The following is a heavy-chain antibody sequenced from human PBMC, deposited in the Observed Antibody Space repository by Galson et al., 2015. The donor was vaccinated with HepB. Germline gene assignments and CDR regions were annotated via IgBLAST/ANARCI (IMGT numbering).Heavy chain of an antibody. CDR3: AKDQVARLGLGYYYYGMDV. CDR1: GFTFSSYA. V-gene: IGHV3-23*01. Sequence: SLRLSCAASGFTFSSYAMSWVCQAPGKGLEWVPAISGSGGSTYYADSVKGRFTISRDNSKNTLYLQMNSLRAEDTAVYYCAKDQVARLGLGYYYYGMDVWGQGTTVTVSS. CDR2: ISGSGGST. D-gene: IGHD3-16*01. J-gene: IGHJ6*02.